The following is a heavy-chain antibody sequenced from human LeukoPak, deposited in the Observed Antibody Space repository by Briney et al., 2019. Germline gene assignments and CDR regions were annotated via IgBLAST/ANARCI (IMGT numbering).Heavy chain of an antibody. J-gene: IGHJ6*02. V-gene: IGHV4-39*07. Sequence: SETLSLTCTVSGGSIRSSYYYWGWIRQPPGKGLEWIGSIYDSGSTNYNPSLKSRVTISVDTSKNQFSLKLSSVTAADTAVYYCARFKVATIYEYYYYYGMDVWGQGTTVTVSS. CDR1: GGSIRSSYYY. CDR3: ARFKVATIYEYYYYYGMDV. D-gene: IGHD5-12*01. CDR2: IYDSGST.